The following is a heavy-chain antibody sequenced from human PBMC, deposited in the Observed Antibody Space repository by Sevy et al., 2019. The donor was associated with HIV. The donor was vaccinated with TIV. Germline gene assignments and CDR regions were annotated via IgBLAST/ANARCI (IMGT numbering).Heavy chain of an antibody. J-gene: IGHJ3*02. CDR1: GYTFTSYG. Sequence: ASVKVSCKASGYTFTSYGMSWVRQAPGQGLEWMGWMSAYNGNTNYAQKLQGRVTMTTDTSTSTAYMELRSLRSDDTAVYYCAGGGAYYYDSSGSDDAFDIWGQGTMVTVSS. CDR2: MSAYNGNT. D-gene: IGHD3-22*01. V-gene: IGHV1-18*04. CDR3: AGGGAYYYDSSGSDDAFDI.